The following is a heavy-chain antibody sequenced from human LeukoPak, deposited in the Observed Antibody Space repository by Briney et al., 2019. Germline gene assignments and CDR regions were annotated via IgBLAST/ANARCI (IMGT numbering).Heavy chain of an antibody. V-gene: IGHV4-4*02. D-gene: IGHD3-10*01. Sequence: SETLSLTCAVSGGSISSSNWWSWVRPPPGKGLEWIGEIYHSGSTNYNPSLKSRVTISVDKSKNQFSLKLSSVTAADTAVYYCARSELLWFGGVNSGFDYWGQGTLVTVSS. J-gene: IGHJ4*02. CDR3: ARSELLWFGGVNSGFDY. CDR1: GGSISSSNW. CDR2: IYHSGST.